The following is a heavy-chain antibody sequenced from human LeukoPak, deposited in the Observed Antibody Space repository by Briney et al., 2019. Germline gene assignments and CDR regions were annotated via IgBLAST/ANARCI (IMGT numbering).Heavy chain of an antibody. D-gene: IGHD5-18*01. J-gene: IGHJ4*02. CDR3: ARNSQLWYKYYFDY. Sequence: SESLSLTCAVYGGSFSGYYWSWIRQPPGKGLGWIVEINHSGSTNYNPSLKSRVTISVDTSKNQFSLKLSSVTAADTAVYYCARNSQLWYKYYFDYWGQGTLVTVSS. CDR1: GGSFSGYY. CDR2: INHSGST. V-gene: IGHV4-34*01.